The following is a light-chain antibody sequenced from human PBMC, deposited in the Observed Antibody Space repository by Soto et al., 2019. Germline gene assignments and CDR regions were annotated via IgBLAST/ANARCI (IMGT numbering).Light chain of an antibody. Sequence: QSALTQPPSASGSPGQSVTISCTGTSSDVGEWNYVSWYQHHPGKAPKLMIYEVNKRPSGVPDRFSGSKSGNTASLTVSGLQAEDEADYYCSSYAGSNNYVFGGGTKVTAL. CDR1: SSDVGEWNY. CDR2: EVN. CDR3: SSYAGSNNYV. J-gene: IGLJ1*01. V-gene: IGLV2-8*01.